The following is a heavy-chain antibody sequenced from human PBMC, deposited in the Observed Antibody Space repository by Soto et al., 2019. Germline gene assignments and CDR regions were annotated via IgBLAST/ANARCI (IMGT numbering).Heavy chain of an antibody. CDR1: GGSISSSSYF. CDR3: ARHPSDFWFDP. CDR2: IYYSGST. J-gene: IGHJ5*02. D-gene: IGHD2-21*02. Sequence: QLQLQESAPGLVKPSETLSLTCTVSGGSISSSSYFWGWIRQPPGKGVEWIGSIYYSGSTYFKPSLKRRATVSVDTSKIQFSLKLRSVTAADTAVYYCARHPSDFWFDPWGQGTLVTVSS. V-gene: IGHV4-39*01.